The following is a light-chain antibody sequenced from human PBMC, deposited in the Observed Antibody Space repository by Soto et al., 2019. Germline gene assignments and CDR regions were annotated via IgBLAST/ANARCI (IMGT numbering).Light chain of an antibody. J-gene: IGLJ1*01. CDR2: RNN. Sequence: QSVLTQSPSASGTPGQTVTISCSGSSGTNYVYWYQQLPGTAPKLLIYRNNQRPSGVPDRFSGSKSGTSASLAISGLRYGEEADDYCAAWEDSLSGFYVFGTGTKLTVL. V-gene: IGLV1-47*01. CDR1: SGTNY. CDR3: AAWEDSLSGFYV.